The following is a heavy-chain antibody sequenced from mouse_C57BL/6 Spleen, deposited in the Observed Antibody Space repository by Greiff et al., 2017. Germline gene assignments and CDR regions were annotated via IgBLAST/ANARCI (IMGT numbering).Heavy chain of an antibody. Sequence: HVQLQQSGPELVKPGASVKISCKASGYAFSSSWLNWVKQRPGKGLEWIGRIYPGDGDTNYNGKFKGKATLTADKSSSTAYMQLSSLTSEDSAVYFCARSGGYPYFDYWGQGTTLTVSS. D-gene: IGHD1-1*02. CDR3: ARSGGYPYFDY. J-gene: IGHJ2*01. V-gene: IGHV1-82*01. CDR2: IYPGDGDT. CDR1: GYAFSSSW.